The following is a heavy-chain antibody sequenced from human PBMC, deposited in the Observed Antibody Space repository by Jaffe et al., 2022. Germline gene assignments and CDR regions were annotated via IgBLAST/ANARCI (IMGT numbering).Heavy chain of an antibody. J-gene: IGHJ2*01. D-gene: IGHD3-22*01. CDR1: GYSISSGYY. CDR2: IYHSGST. V-gene: IGHV4-38-2*01. Sequence: QVQLQESGPGLVKPSETLSLTCAVSGYSISSGYYWGWIRQPPGKGLEWIGSIYHSGSTYYNPSLKSRVTISVDTSKNQFSLKLSSVTAADTAVYYCARRFLRVVVITNYWYFDLWGRGTLVTVSS. CDR3: ARRFLRVVVITNYWYFDL.